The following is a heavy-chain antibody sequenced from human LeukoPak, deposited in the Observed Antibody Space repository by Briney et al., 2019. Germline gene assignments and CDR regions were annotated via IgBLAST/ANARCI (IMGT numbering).Heavy chain of an antibody. CDR1: GYTFTSYD. CDR2: MNPNSGNT. Sequence: GASVKVSCKASGYTFTSYDIHWVRQAPGQGLEWMGWMNPNSGNTGYAQKFQGRVTMTRNTSISTAYMELSSLRSEDTAVYYCARYSSSWTRRGAFDIWGQGTMVTVSS. CDR3: ARYSSSWTRRGAFDI. V-gene: IGHV1-8*01. J-gene: IGHJ3*02. D-gene: IGHD6-13*01.